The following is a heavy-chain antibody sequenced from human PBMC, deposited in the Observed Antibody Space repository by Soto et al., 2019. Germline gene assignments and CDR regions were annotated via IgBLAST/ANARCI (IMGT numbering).Heavy chain of an antibody. CDR2: IYSSGST. CDR1: AGSIKSDGYY. CDR3: ARDFGNCGGGYCYFSGSFDS. D-gene: IGHD2-15*01. J-gene: IGHJ4*02. V-gene: IGHV4-31*02. Sequence: SETLSLTCSVAAGSIKSDGYYWIWILKHPGKGLEWIGYIYSSGSTFYNPSLKSRVSISVDPSLNQFSLHLRSVTAADTAVYYCARDFGNCGGGYCYFSGSFDSWGQGTPVTVSS.